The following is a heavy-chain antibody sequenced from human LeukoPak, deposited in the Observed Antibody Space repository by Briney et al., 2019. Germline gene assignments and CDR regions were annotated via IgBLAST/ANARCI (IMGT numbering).Heavy chain of an antibody. V-gene: IGHV3-23*01. CDR3: IIDLMTGFSSGWRFGY. J-gene: IGHJ4*02. CDR2: TSGDEDST. D-gene: IGHD6-19*01. CDR1: GLTFKNFA. Sequence: PGGSLRLSCAASGLTFKNFAMSWVRQAPGKGLEWLAVTSGDEDSTHYADSVRGHIVISTDNSKNTLFLHMNSLRAEDTAVYYCIIDLMTGFSSGWRFGYWGQGTLVTVSS.